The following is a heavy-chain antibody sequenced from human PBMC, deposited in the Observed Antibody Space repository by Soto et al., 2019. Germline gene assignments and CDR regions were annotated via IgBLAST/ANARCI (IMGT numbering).Heavy chain of an antibody. Sequence: PSETLSLTCTVSGGSIINSRYYWAWIRQPPGKGLEWIGSIYNNGDTYYNPSLKSRVTISVDTSENHFSLRLSSVTAADTAMYYCARKVCSAGTCSQQYFDYWGQGTLVTVSP. V-gene: IGHV4-39*01. CDR1: GGSIINSRYY. CDR2: IYNNGDT. J-gene: IGHJ4*02. D-gene: IGHD2-15*01. CDR3: ARKVCSAGTCSQQYFDY.